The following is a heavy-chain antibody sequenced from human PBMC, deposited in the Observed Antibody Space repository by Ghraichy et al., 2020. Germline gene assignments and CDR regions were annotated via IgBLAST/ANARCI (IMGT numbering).Heavy chain of an antibody. CDR1: GGSISSYY. J-gene: IGHJ3*02. V-gene: IGHV4-59*01. CDR3: ARDSGSYYGSGRAFDAFDI. CDR2: IYYSGST. Sequence: SETLSLTCTVSGGSISSYYWSWIRQPPGKGLEWIGYIYYSGSTNYNPSLKSRVTISVDTSKNQFSLKLSSVTAADTAVYYCARDSGSYYGSGRAFDAFDIWGQGTMVTVSS. D-gene: IGHD1-26*01.